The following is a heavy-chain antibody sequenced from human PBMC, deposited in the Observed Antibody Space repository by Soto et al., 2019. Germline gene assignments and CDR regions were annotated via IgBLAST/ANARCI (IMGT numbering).Heavy chain of an antibody. CDR2: IYYSGST. CDR3: ARDRQQLVSYRDPLLGWYSMDV. Sequence: QVQLQESGPGLVKPSQTLSLTCTVSGGSISSGGYYWSWIRQHPGKGLEWIGYIYYSGSTYYNPSLKSRVTISVDTSKNQFSLKLSSVTAADTAVYYCARDRQQLVSYRDPLLGWYSMDVWGQGTTVTVSS. V-gene: IGHV4-31*03. J-gene: IGHJ6*02. D-gene: IGHD6-13*01. CDR1: GGSISSGGYY.